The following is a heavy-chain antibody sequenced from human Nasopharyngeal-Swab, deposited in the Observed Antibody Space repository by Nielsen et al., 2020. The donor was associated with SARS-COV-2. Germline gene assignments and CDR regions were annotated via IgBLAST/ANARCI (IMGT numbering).Heavy chain of an antibody. D-gene: IGHD6-19*01. CDR1: GYTFTGYY. CDR3: ARDPTSVAGTGDYYYGMDV. V-gene: IGHV1-2*06. J-gene: IGHJ6*02. CDR2: INPNSGGT. Sequence: SVKVSCQASGYTFTGYYMHWVRQAPGQGLEWMGRINPNSGGTNYAQKFQGRVTMTRDMSISTAYMELSRLRSDDTAVYYCARDPTSVAGTGDYYYGMDVWGQGTTVTVSS.